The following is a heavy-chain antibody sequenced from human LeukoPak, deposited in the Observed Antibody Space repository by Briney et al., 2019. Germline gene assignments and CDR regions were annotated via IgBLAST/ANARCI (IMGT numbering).Heavy chain of an antibody. D-gene: IGHD2-2*01. J-gene: IGHJ3*02. CDR1: GYSFTSYW. CDR2: IYPGDSDT. V-gene: IGHV5-51*01. CDR3: ARPRAPGYCSSTSCKGWAFDI. Sequence: GESLKISCKGSGYSFTSYWIGWVSQMPGKGLEWMGIIYPGDSDTRYSPSFQGQVTISADKSISTAYLQWSSLKASDTAMYYCARPRAPGYCSSTSCKGWAFDIWGQGTMVTVSS.